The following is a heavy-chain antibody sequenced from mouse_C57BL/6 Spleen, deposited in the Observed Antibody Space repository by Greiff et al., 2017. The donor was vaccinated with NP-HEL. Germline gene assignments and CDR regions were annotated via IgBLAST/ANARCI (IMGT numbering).Heavy chain of an antibody. Sequence: VQGVESGAELARPGASVKLSCKASGYTFTSYGISWVKQRTGQGLEWIGEIYPRSGNTYYNEKFKGKATLTADKSSSTAYMELRSLTSEDSAVYFCARGAGGHYFDYWGQGTTLTVSS. J-gene: IGHJ2*01. CDR3: ARGAGGHYFDY. CDR1: GYTFTSYG. D-gene: IGHD4-1*01. CDR2: IYPRSGNT. V-gene: IGHV1-81*01.